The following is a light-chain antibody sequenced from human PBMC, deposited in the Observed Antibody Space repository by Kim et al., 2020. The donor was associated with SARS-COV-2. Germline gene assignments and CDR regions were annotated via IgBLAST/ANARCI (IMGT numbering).Light chain of an antibody. CDR1: QSVRDGY. J-gene: IGKJ4*01. CDR2: SAF. Sequence: SPGEKATLSCRASQSVRDGYIAWYQHKPGRAPRLLIFSAFRRATGVPDRFSGSGSGTDFTLTITRLEPEDFALYYCQQYSDSPLTFGGGTKVDIK. V-gene: IGKV3-20*01. CDR3: QQYSDSPLT.